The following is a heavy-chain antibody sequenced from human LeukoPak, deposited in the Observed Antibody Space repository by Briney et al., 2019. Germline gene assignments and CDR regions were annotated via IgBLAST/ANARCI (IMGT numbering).Heavy chain of an antibody. CDR2: ISPYNDNT. CDR3: ARTTVVTPRPFDY. V-gene: IGHV1-18*01. Sequence: GASVKVSCKASGYTFTKYGINWVRQAPGQGLEWMGWISPYNDNTKYAQILQGRVTMATDTSTSTAYMELRSLRSDDTAVYYCARTTVVTPRPFDYWGQGTLVTVSS. D-gene: IGHD4-23*01. J-gene: IGHJ4*02. CDR1: GYTFTKYG.